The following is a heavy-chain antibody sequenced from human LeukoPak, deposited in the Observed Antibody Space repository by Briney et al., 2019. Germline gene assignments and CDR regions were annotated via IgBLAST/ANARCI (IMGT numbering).Heavy chain of an antibody. CDR3: ARVGEYCSGVSCSSGWFDP. J-gene: IGHJ5*02. Sequence: GGSLRLSCAASGFTFSSYWMNWVRQAPGKGLEWVANIKQDGSVKYYVDSVKGRFTISRDNAKNSLYLQMNSLRVEDTAIYYCARVGEYCSGVSCSSGWFDPWGQGTLVTVSS. D-gene: IGHD2-15*01. V-gene: IGHV3-7*03. CDR2: IKQDGSVK. CDR1: GFTFSSYW.